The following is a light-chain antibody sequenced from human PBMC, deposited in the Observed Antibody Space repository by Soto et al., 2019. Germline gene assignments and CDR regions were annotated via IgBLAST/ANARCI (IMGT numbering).Light chain of an antibody. Sequence: QSALTQPASVSGSPRQSITISCTGTSSDVGGYNYVSWYQQHPGKAPKLMIYDVSDRPSGVSNRFSGSKSGNTASLTISGLQAEDEADYYCSSYSSTGTAVFGGGTQLTVL. CDR3: SSYSSTGTAV. CDR1: SSDVGGYNY. J-gene: IGLJ7*01. CDR2: DVS. V-gene: IGLV2-14*01.